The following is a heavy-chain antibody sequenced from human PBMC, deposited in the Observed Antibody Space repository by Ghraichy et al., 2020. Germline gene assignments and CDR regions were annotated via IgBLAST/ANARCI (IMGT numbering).Heavy chain of an antibody. D-gene: IGHD5-24*01. CDR2: ISSSSSSI. Sequence: GGSLRLSCAASGFTFSSYSMNWVRQAPGKGLEWVSSISSSSSSIYYADSVKGRFTISRDNAKNSLYLQMNSLRAEDTAVYYCASGKEMATIITGFDYWGQATLVTVSS. V-gene: IGHV3-21*01. CDR3: ASGKEMATIITGFDY. J-gene: IGHJ4*02. CDR1: GFTFSSYS.